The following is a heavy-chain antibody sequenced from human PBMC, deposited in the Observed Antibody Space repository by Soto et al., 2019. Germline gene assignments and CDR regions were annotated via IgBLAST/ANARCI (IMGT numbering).Heavy chain of an antibody. V-gene: IGHV1-24*01. D-gene: IGHD6-13*01. J-gene: IGHJ3*02. CDR1: GYTLTELS. CDR2: FDPEDGET. Sequence: ASVKVSCKVSGYTLTELSMHWVRQAPGKGLEWMGGFDPEDGETIYAQKFQGRVTMTEDTSTDTAYMELSSLRSEDTAVYYCATQTYSSTPDAFDIWGQGTMVTVSS. CDR3: ATQTYSSTPDAFDI.